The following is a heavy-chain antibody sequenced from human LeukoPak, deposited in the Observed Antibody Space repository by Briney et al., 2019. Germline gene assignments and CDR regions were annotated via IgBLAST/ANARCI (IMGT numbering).Heavy chain of an antibody. J-gene: IGHJ6*04. Sequence: PSQTLSLTCTVSGGSISSGDYYWSWIRQPPGKGLEWIGYIYYSGSTYYNPSLKSRVTISVDTSKNQFSLKLSSVTAADTAVYYCARGKTWTYCSGGSCSRYYYYGMDVWGKGTTVTVSS. CDR3: ARGKTWTYCSGGSCSRYYYYGMDV. CDR2: IYYSGST. CDR1: GGSISSGDYY. D-gene: IGHD2-15*01. V-gene: IGHV4-30-4*01.